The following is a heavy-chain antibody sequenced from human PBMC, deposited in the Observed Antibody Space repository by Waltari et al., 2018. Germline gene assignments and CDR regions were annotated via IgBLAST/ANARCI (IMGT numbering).Heavy chain of an antibody. J-gene: IGHJ5*02. V-gene: IGHV4-30-4*01. D-gene: IGHD3-22*01. CDR3: AKPLYTSGWHGYET. CDR1: GGPMTNFTYY. Sequence: QVPLQESGPRLVKPSQTLSLTCTGSGGPMTNFTYYWNWTRHLPGKGLEWIGEINDGGITNSNPSLKSRVTISVDTSKNQFSLRLTSVTGADTAVYYCAKPLYTSGWHGYETWGPGNLVTVSS. CDR2: INDGGIT.